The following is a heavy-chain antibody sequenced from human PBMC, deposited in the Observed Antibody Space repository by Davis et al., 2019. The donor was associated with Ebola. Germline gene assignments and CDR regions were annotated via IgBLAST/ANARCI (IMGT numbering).Heavy chain of an antibody. CDR3: ASNTRYYYYGMDV. V-gene: IGHV5-51*01. J-gene: IGHJ6*02. Sequence: GESLKISCKGSGYSFTSYWIGWVRQMPGKGLEWMGIIYPGDSDTRYSPSFQGQVTISADKSISTAYLQWSNLKASDTAMYYCASNTRYYYYGMDVWGQGTTVTVSS. CDR2: IYPGDSDT. CDR1: GYSFTSYW.